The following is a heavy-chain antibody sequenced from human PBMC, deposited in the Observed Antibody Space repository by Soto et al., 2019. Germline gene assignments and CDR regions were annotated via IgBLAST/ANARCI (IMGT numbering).Heavy chain of an antibody. Sequence: QVQLVQSGAEVEKPGASVRVSCKTSGYTFTAYYIHWVRQAPGRGLEWMGWINPNSGVANYAQNFQGRVTMTRDTSISTVYLDLSKMRSEDTTVYYYARQGSGTEYPQYFYYGMDVWGQGTTAAAAS. CDR1: GYTFTAYY. CDR2: INPNSGVA. V-gene: IGHV1-2*02. J-gene: IGHJ6*02. CDR3: ARQGSGTEYPQYFYYGMDV. D-gene: IGHD6-19*01.